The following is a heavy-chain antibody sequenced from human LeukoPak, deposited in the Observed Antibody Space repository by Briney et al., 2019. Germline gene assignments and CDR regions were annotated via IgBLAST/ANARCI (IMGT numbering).Heavy chain of an antibody. V-gene: IGHV4-39*07. D-gene: IGHD3-22*01. CDR1: GDSISSSRYY. CDR3: ARFSPREARYYDSSGYYSW. J-gene: IGHJ4*02. CDR2: IYYSGAT. Sequence: KPSETLSLTCTVSGDSISSSRYYWGWIRQPPGEGLEWIGSIYYSGATYYKWSLKSRVTISVDTPNNEFSLSLSAVTAADTAVYYCARFSPREARYYDSSGYYSWWGQGTLVTVSS.